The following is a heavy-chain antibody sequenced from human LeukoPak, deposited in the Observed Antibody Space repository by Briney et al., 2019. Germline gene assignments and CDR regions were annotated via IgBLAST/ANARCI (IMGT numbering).Heavy chain of an antibody. Sequence: GGSLRLSCAASGFTLSSYAMHWVRQAPGKGLEWVAFIRYDGSNKYYADSVKGRFTISRDNSKNTLYLQMNSLRAEDTAVYYCAKVVPRETSIDYWGQGTLVTVSS. D-gene: IGHD2-2*01. V-gene: IGHV3-30*02. J-gene: IGHJ4*02. CDR1: GFTLSSYA. CDR3: AKVVPRETSIDY. CDR2: IRYDGSNK.